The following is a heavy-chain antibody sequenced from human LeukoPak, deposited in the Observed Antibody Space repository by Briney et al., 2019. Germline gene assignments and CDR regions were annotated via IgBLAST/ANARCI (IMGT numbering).Heavy chain of an antibody. CDR1: GGSISRYY. J-gene: IGHJ6*02. V-gene: IGHV4-4*07. CDR2: IYTSEGT. Sequence: PSETLSLTCGVSGGSISRYYWSWIRQSAGKGLEWIGRIYTSEGTIYNPSLKSRVTMSADTSKNQLSLKLRFVTAADTAVYYCARDHQHLCGDIGCSYGMDVWGRGTTVTVSS. CDR3: ARDHQHLCGDIGCSYGMDV. D-gene: IGHD2-21*01.